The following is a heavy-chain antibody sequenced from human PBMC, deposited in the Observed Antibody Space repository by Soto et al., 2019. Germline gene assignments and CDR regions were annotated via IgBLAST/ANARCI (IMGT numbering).Heavy chain of an antibody. Sequence: QVQLVQSGAEVKRPGTAVKVSCKASGGTFNNYAMNWVRQAPGQGLEWVGGIIPIFDKPNYAQKFQGRVTITVDESTTTAFLDLSSLISEDSAVYYCARSVGSGGVIGGFDYWGQGTMVTVSS. CDR2: IIPIFDKP. CDR1: GGTFNNYA. CDR3: ARSVGSGGVIGGFDY. D-gene: IGHD3-16*02. J-gene: IGHJ4*02. V-gene: IGHV1-69*01.